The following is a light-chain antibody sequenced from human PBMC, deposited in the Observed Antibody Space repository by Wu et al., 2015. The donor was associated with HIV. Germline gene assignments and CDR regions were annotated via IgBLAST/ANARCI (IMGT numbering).Light chain of an antibody. CDR2: GAS. Sequence: EIVMTQSPATLSVSPGERATLSCRASQSVSSNLAWYQQKPGQAPRLLIYGASTRATGIPARFSGSGSGTEFTLIISRLEPEDFAVYYCQQYGSTPWTFGQGTKVEIK. CDR1: QSVSSN. V-gene: IGKV3D-15*01. J-gene: IGKJ1*01. CDR3: QQYGSTPWT.